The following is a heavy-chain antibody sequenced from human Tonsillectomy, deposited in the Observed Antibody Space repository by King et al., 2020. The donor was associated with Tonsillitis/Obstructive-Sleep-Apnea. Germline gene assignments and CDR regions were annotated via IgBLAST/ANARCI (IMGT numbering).Heavy chain of an antibody. V-gene: IGHV4-34*01. Sequence: VQLQQWGAGLLKPSETLSLTCAVYGGSFSGYYWSWIRQPPGKGLEWLGEINHSGSTNYNPSLKSRVTISVDTSKNQFSLKLSSVTAADTAVYYCARNYCTNCVYYSFDYWGQGTLVTVSS. CDR1: GGSFSGYY. CDR2: INHSGST. CDR3: ARNYCTNCVYYSFDY. D-gene: IGHD2-8*01. J-gene: IGHJ4*02.